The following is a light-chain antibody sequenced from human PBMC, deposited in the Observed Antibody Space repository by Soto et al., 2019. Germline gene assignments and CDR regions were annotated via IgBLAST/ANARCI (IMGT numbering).Light chain of an antibody. J-gene: IGKJ5*01. V-gene: IGKV3-11*01. CDR2: DAA. CDR1: QHVISY. Sequence: SLSTGELATLSCRAAQHVISYVAWYQQKPGQAPRLRMYDAANRATGIPARFSGSGSGTDFTLTIISLEPEEFAVYYCHLRSNMPPITFGQGTLLDIK. CDR3: HLRSNMPPIT.